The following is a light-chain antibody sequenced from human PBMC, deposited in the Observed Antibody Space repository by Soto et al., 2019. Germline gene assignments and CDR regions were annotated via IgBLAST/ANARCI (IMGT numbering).Light chain of an antibody. Sequence: QSALTQPRSVSGSPGQSVTISCTGTSTDVGGYSYVSWYQQHPGKAPKLMMYDVKTRPSGIPDRFSGSKSGNTASLTISGLQAEDEADYSCFSYAGSYSFVFGSGTKVTVL. J-gene: IGLJ1*01. CDR3: FSYAGSYSFV. CDR1: STDVGGYSY. CDR2: DVK. V-gene: IGLV2-11*01.